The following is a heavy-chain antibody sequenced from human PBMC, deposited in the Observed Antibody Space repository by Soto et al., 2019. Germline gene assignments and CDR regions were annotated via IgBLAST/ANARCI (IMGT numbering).Heavy chain of an antibody. CDR3: ARVDSSSSGYYYYGMDG. D-gene: IGHD6-6*01. CDR2: INAGNGNT. J-gene: IGHJ6*02. Sequence: ASVKVSCKASGYTFTSYAMHWVRQAPGQRLEWMGWINAGNGNTKYSQKFQGRVTITRDTSASTAYMELSSLRSEDTAVYYCARVDSSSSGYYYYGMDGPGQGTTVTVSS. CDR1: GYTFTSYA. V-gene: IGHV1-3*01.